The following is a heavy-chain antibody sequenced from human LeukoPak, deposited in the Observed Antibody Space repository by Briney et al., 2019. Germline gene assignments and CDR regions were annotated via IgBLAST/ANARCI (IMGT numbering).Heavy chain of an antibody. CDR2: IKSKTDGGTT. Sequence: GRSLRLSCAASGFTFSNAWMSWVRQAPGKGLEWVGCIKSKTDGGTTDYAAPVKGRFTISRDDSKNTLYLQMNSLKTEDTAVYYCTTFFYWGQGTLVTVSS. V-gene: IGHV3-15*01. CDR1: GFTFSNAW. CDR3: TTFFY. J-gene: IGHJ4*02. D-gene: IGHD3-3*01.